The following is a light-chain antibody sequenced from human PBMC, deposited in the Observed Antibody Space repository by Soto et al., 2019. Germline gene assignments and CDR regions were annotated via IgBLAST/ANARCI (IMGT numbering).Light chain of an antibody. CDR2: RAS. CDR1: QSLGGN. J-gene: IGKJ1*01. CDR3: QQYSNWPPWT. Sequence: EIVMTQSPATLAVSPGDTATLSCRASQSLGGNLAWYQQKPGQGPRLLIFRASSMATGVPARFSASGSGTQFTLPISWLQSEDFAIYYCQQYSNWPPWTFGPGTKVEI. V-gene: IGKV3-15*01.